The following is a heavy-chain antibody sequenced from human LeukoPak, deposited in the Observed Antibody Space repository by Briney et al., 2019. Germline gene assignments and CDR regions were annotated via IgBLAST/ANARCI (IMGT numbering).Heavy chain of an antibody. CDR3: AKPYSGSYYFDY. Sequence: GGSLRLSCAASGFTFSSYAMSWVRQAPGKGLEWVSAISGSGGSTYYADSVKGRFAISRDNSKNTLYLQMNSLRAEDTAVHYCAKPYSGSYYFDYWGQGTLVTVSS. CDR1: GFTFSSYA. V-gene: IGHV3-23*01. J-gene: IGHJ4*02. D-gene: IGHD1-26*01. CDR2: ISGSGGST.